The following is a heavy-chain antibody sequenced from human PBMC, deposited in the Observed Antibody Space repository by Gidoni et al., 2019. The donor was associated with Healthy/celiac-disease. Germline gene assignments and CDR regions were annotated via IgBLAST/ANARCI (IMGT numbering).Heavy chain of an antibody. V-gene: IGHV3-30*18. J-gene: IGHJ6*03. CDR1: GFTFSSYG. CDR2: ISYDGSNK. Sequence: QVQLVESGGGVVQPGRSLRLSCAASGFTFSSYGMHWVRQAPGKGLEWVAVISYDGSNKYYADSVKGRFTISRDNSKNTLYLQMNSLRAEDTAVYYCAKDPSPYYYYYYYMDVWGKGTTVTVSS. CDR3: AKDPSPYYYYYYYMDV.